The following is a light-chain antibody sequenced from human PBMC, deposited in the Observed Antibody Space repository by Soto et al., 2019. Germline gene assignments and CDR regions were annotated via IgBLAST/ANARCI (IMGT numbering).Light chain of an antibody. CDR3: AAWDDSLNGYV. J-gene: IGLJ1*01. CDR2: SNN. V-gene: IGLV1-44*01. CDR1: SSNIGSNT. Sequence: QSVLTQPPSASGTPGQRLTISCSGSSSNIGSNTVNWYQQLPGTAPKLLIYSNNQRPSGVPDRFSGSKSGTSASLAISGLQSEDQADYYCAAWDDSLNGYVFGTGNKVTVL.